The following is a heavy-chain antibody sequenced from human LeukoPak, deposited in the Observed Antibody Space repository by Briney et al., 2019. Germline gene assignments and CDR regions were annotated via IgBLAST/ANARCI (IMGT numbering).Heavy chain of an antibody. Sequence: GGSLRLSCAASGFTFSSYSMNWVRQAPGRGLEWVSSISSSSSYIYYADSVKGRFTISRDNAKNSLYLQMNSLRAEDTAVYYCAREYSQQQPELDYWGQGTLVTVSS. D-gene: IGHD6-13*01. CDR3: AREYSQQQPELDY. V-gene: IGHV3-21*01. CDR2: ISSSSSYI. J-gene: IGHJ4*02. CDR1: GFTFSSYS.